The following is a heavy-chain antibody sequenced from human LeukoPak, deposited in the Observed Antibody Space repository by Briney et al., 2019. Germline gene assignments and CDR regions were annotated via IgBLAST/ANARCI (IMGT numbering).Heavy chain of an antibody. J-gene: IGHJ4*02. CDR1: GFTFSSYS. V-gene: IGHV3-21*01. CDR2: ISSSSTYI. D-gene: IGHD3-22*01. Sequence: PGGSLRLSCAASGFTFSSYSMNWVRQAPGKGLEWVSSISSSSTYIHYADSVKGRFTISRANAKNSLYLQMNSLRAEDTAVYYCARDGSVFDYYDSSGYYYGPFDYWGQGTLVTVSS. CDR3: ARDGSVFDYYDSSGYYYGPFDY.